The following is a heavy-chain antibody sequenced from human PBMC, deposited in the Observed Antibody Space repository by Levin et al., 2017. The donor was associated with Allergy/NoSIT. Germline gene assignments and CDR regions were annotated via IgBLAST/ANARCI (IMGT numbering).Heavy chain of an antibody. CDR1: GFTFDDYA. CDR2: ISWNSNRK. CDR3: AKDRASNWYDTWFDP. J-gene: IGHJ5*02. V-gene: IGHV3-9*01. D-gene: IGHD1-1*01. Sequence: QSGGSLRLSCAASGFTFDDYAMHWVRQAPGKGLEWVSGISWNSNRKDYADSVKGRFTISRDNAKNSLYLQMNSLRPEDTAFYYCAKDRASNWYDTWFDPWGQGTLVTVSS.